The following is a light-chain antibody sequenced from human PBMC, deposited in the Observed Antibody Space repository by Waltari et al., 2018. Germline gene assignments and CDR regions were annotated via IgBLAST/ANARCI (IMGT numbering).Light chain of an antibody. CDR1: QKVDDR. Sequence: DIQMTHSPSTLPASVGDRVTITCRASQKVDDRLAWYQQKPGKAPKFLSYKVSSLQSGVPSRFSGSGSGTEFTLTISSLQPDDFATYYCQQYNTFPYTFGQGTSLEIK. J-gene: IGKJ2*01. CDR3: QQYNTFPYT. CDR2: KVS. V-gene: IGKV1-5*03.